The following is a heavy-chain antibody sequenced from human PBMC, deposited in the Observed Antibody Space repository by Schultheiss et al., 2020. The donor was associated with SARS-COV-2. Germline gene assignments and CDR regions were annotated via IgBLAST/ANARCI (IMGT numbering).Heavy chain of an antibody. CDR2: MNPNSGNT. CDR3: AREGPITIFGVVIMPKNWFDP. CDR1: GYTFTSYD. J-gene: IGHJ5*02. V-gene: IGHV1-8*01. Sequence: ASVKVSCKASGYTFTSYDINWVRQATGQGLEWMGWMNPNSGNTGYAQKFQGRVTMTRDTSTSTVYMELSSLRSEDTAVYYCAREGPITIFGVVIMPKNWFDPWGQGTLVTVSS. D-gene: IGHD3-3*01.